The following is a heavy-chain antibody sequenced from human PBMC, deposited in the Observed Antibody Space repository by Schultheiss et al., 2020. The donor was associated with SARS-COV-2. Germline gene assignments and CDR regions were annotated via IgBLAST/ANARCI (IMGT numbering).Heavy chain of an antibody. CDR3: ARDRGYPSPTDAFDI. D-gene: IGHD3-22*01. J-gene: IGHJ3*02. CDR2: ISGSGGST. Sequence: GGSLRLSCAASGFTFSSYAMSWVRQAPGKGLEWVSAISGSGGSTNYADSVKGRFTVSRDNSKNTLYLQMNSLRAEDTAVYYCARDRGYPSPTDAFDIWGQGTMVTVSS. V-gene: IGHV3-23*01. CDR1: GFTFSSYA.